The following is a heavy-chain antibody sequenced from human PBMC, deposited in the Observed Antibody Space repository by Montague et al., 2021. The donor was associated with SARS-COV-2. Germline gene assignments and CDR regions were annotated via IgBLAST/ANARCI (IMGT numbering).Heavy chain of an antibody. CDR3: AKVGDLMAGYSLVNLDN. Sequence: SLRLSCAASGFTFSGSPMSWVRQAPGKGLEWVSVIHSGGRSSYYGKSVXGRFTVSRDNSKNTVYLQMNNLRAEDTAVYYCAKVGDLMAGYSLVNLDNWGQGTLVIVSS. D-gene: IGHD3-9*01. CDR2: IHSGGRSS. V-gene: IGHV3-23*03. CDR1: GFTFSGSP. J-gene: IGHJ4*02.